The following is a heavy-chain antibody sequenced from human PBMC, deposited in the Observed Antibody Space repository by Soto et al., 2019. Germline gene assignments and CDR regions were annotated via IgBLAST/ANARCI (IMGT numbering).Heavy chain of an antibody. CDR3: VRDQYSGYDFAL. J-gene: IGHJ5*02. CDR2: IPSRGRP. Sequence: TSETLSLTCSVSGASIAGGSYYWSWVRQPSGKGLEWIGYIPSRGRPFYNPSLTSRGTISADSSKNQLSLQLTSATAADTAVYYCVRDQYSGYDFALWGQGNLVT. D-gene: IGHD5-12*01. CDR1: GASIAGGSYY. V-gene: IGHV4-30-4*01.